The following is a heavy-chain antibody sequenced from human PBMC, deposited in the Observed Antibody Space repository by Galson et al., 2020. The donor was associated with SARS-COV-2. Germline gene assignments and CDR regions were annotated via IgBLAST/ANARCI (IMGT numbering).Heavy chain of an antibody. D-gene: IGHD1-1*01. CDR2: ISPSGSNT. J-gene: IGHJ4*02. Sequence: ASVKVSCKTSGYTFTNHFMHWVQQAPGQGLEWMGIISPSGSNTSYAQKFQGRVTMTTDTSTGTVFMELRSLRSDDSAKYYCARDVHLDYFDYWGQGTLVTVSS. V-gene: IGHV1-46*01. CDR3: ARDVHLDYFDY. CDR1: GYTFTNHF.